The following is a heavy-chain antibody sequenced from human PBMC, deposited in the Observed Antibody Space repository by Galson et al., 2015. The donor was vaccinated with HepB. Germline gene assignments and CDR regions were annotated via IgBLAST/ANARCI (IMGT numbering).Heavy chain of an antibody. CDR1: GFTFSNYK. J-gene: IGHJ4*02. CDR3: ARDLQYFHFWSSSYYFDY. V-gene: IGHV3-48*02. D-gene: IGHD3-3*01. CDR2: ISSTSSTI. Sequence: SLRLSCAASGFTFSNYKMNWVRQAPGKGLEWVSYISSTSSTIYYADSVKGRFTISRDNAKNSLYLQMNSLRDEDAAVYYCARDLQYFHFWSSSYYFDYWGQGTLVTVSS.